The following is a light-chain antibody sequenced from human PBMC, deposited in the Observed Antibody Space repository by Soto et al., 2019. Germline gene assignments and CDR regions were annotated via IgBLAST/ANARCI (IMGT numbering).Light chain of an antibody. V-gene: IGKV3-20*01. CDR3: QQYGASPLFT. J-gene: IGKJ3*01. CDR2: GAS. CDR1: QGVATAY. Sequence: EVVLTQSPGTLSLSPGERATLSCRASQGVATAYLAWYQHKPGQAPRLLIYGASNRATGIPDRFSGSGSGIDFTLTISRLEPEDFAVYSCQQYGASPLFTFGPGTKVDLK.